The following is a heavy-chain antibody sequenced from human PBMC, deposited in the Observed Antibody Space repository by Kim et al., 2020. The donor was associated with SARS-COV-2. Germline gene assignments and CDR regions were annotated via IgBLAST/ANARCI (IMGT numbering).Heavy chain of an antibody. CDR2: INHSGST. D-gene: IGHD2-15*01. Sequence: SETLSLTCAVYGGSFSGYYWSWIRQPPGKGLEWIGEINHSGSTNYNPSLKSRVTISVDTSKNQFSLKLSSVTAADTAVYYCARGKRAGSCYSYWGQGTLVTVSS. CDR1: GGSFSGYY. CDR3: ARGKRAGSCYSY. J-gene: IGHJ4*02. V-gene: IGHV4-34*01.